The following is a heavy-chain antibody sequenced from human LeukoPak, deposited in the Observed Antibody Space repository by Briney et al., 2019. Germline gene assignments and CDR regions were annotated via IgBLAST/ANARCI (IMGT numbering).Heavy chain of an antibody. CDR2: FYPGDSDT. Sequence: GASLKISCKGSGSSFTSYWIGWVRQLPGKGQGGMGIFYPGDSDTRYTPPFQGQLTIPADKSISTAYLQWSSLKASDTAMYYCARQRAVTTYDDAFDIWGQGTMVTVSS. D-gene: IGHD4-17*01. V-gene: IGHV5-51*01. CDR1: GSSFTSYW. J-gene: IGHJ3*02. CDR3: ARQRAVTTYDDAFDI.